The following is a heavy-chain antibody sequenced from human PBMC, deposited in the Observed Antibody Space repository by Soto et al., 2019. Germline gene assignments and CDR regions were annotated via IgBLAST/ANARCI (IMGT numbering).Heavy chain of an antibody. CDR1: GFIFKDFA. Sequence: EVQLFESGGGLVEPGESLRLSCAASGFIFKDFAMSWVRQAPGKGLEWFSTITTSDDITYSADSVRGRLTISRDNSAKTLFLNMSSLRGADTPSYYCTKGESSGDFDHSSGYSTPDHWGQGTLVTVSS. CDR3: TKGESSGDFDHSSGYSTPDH. CDR2: ITTSDDIT. V-gene: IGHV3-23*01. D-gene: IGHD3-3*01. J-gene: IGHJ5*02.